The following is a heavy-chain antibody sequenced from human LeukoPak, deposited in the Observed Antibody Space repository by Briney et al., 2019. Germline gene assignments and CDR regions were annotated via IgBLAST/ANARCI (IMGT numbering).Heavy chain of an antibody. CDR1: GLTFSIHW. V-gene: IGHV3-21*01. CDR3: ARDYTGGWNDY. J-gene: IGHJ4*02. Sequence: GGSLRLSCAASGLTFSIHWMNWVRQAPGKGLEWVSAISGSDDSAYYADSVKGRFTISRDNARNSLYLQMNNLRVEDTAIYYCARDYTGGWNDYWGQGTLVTVSS. D-gene: IGHD7-27*01. CDR2: ISGSDDSA.